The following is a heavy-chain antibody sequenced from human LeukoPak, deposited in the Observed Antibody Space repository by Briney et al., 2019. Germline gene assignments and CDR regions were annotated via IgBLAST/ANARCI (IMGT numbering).Heavy chain of an antibody. CDR1: GGTFSSYA. J-gene: IGHJ6*02. Sequence: ASVTVSCKASGGTFSSYAISWVRQAPGQGLEWMGRIIPIFGIANYAQKFQGRVTITADKSTSTAYMELSSLRSEDTAVYYCASRYSGYPVYYYYGMDVWGQGTTVTVSS. V-gene: IGHV1-69*04. CDR2: IIPIFGIA. D-gene: IGHD5-12*01. CDR3: ASRYSGYPVYYYYGMDV.